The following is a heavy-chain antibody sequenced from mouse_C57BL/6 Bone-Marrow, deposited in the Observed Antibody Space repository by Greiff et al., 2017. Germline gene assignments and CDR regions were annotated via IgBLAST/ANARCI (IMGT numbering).Heavy chain of an antibody. V-gene: IGHV1-64*01. J-gene: IGHJ2*01. CDR3: ARNAYYSNWDY. CDR2: IHPNSGST. Sequence: VQLQQPGAELVKPGASVKLSCKASGYTFTSYWMHWVKQRPGQGLEWIGMIHPNSGSTNYNEKFKSKATLTVDKSSSTAYMQLSSLTSEDSAVYYCARNAYYSNWDYWGQGTTLTVSS. D-gene: IGHD2-5*01. CDR1: GYTFTSYW.